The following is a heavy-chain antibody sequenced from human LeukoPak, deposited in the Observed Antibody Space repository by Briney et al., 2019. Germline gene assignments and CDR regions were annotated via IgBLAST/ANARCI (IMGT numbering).Heavy chain of an antibody. J-gene: IGHJ4*02. CDR2: IKQDGSEK. CDR1: GFTFSSYW. V-gene: IGHV3-7*01. CDR3: ARQGGYSSSWADY. Sequence: PGGSLRLSCAASGFTFSSYWMSWVRQAPGKGPEWVANIKQDGSEKYYVDSVKGRFTISRDNAKNSPYLQMNSLRAEDTAVYYCARQGGYSSSWADYWGQGTLVTVSS. D-gene: IGHD6-13*01.